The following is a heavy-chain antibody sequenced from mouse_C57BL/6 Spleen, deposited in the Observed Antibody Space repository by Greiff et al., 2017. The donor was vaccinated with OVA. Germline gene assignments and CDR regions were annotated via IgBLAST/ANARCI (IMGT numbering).Heavy chain of an antibody. Sequence: VQLKQSGPELVKPGASVKISCKASGYSFTGYYMNWVKQSPEKSLEWIGEINPSTGGTNYNQKFKAKATLTVDKSSSTAYMQLKSLASEDSAVYNCARGLADYWGKGTTLTVSS. J-gene: IGHJ2*01. D-gene: IGHD3-3*01. CDR2: INPSTGGT. CDR1: GYSFTGYY. V-gene: IGHV1-42*01. CDR3: ARGLADY.